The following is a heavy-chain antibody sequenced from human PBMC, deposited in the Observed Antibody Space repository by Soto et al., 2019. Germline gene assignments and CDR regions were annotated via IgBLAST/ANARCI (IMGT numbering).Heavy chain of an antibody. CDR3: AKEYCGGHCSSDYFDP. CDR1: GFTFSNYG. J-gene: IGHJ4*02. CDR2: ISRDGSVR. D-gene: IGHD2-21*01. V-gene: IGHV3-30*18. Sequence: GGSLRLSCAASGFTFSNYGIHWVRQAPGNGLEWVAVISRDGSVRYYADSVKGRFTISRDNSKNTLYLQVNNLRAEDTAVYYCAKEYCGGHCSSDYFDPWGQGTLVTVSS.